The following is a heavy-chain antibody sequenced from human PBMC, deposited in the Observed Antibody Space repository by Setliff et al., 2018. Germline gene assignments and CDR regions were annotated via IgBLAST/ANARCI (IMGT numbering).Heavy chain of an antibody. Sequence: RLSCAASGFTFSSYGMHWVRQAPGKGLEWVAFIRFDGSNKYYADSVKGRFTISRDNSKNTLYLQMNSLTPEDTALYYCAKDSSWYLDYWGQGTLVTVSS. CDR2: IRFDGSNK. CDR1: GFTFSSYG. D-gene: IGHD6-13*01. J-gene: IGHJ4*02. V-gene: IGHV3-30*02. CDR3: AKDSSWYLDY.